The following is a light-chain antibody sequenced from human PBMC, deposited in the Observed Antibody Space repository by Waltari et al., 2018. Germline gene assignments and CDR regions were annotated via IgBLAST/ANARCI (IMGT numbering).Light chain of an antibody. Sequence: DIVMTQSPLSLPVTPGEPASIPCRSSQSLLHSNGYNYLDWYLQKPRQSPQLLIYLGSNRASGVPDRCSGSGSGTDFTLKISRVEAEDVGVYYCMQALQTPWTFGQGTKVEIK. CDR2: LGS. CDR1: QSLLHSNGYNY. CDR3: MQALQTPWT. J-gene: IGKJ1*01. V-gene: IGKV2-28*01.